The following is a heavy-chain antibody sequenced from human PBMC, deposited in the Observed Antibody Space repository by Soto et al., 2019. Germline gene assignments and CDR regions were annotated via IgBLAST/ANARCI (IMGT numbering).Heavy chain of an antibody. CDR2: INHSGST. D-gene: IGHD6-13*01. V-gene: IGHV4-34*01. CDR1: DGSFSGYY. J-gene: IGHJ6*02. CDR3: ARGGWHSSSWSHYYYYGMDV. Sequence: SETLSLTCAVYDGSFSGYYWSWIRQPPGKGLEWIGEINHSGSTNYNPSLESRVTISVDTSKNQFSLKLSSVTAADTAVYYCARGGWHSSSWSHYYYYGMDVWGQGTTVTVSS.